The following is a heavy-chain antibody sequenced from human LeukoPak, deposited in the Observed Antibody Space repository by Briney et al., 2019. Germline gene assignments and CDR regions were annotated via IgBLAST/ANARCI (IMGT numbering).Heavy chain of an antibody. Sequence: ASVKVSCKASGGTFSSYAISWVRQAPGQGLEWMGGIIPIFGTANYAQKFKGRVTFTADESTSTAYMELSSLRSEDTAVYYCARGPVLLWFGEWQASRFDYWGQGTLVTVSS. D-gene: IGHD3-10*01. CDR2: IIPIFGTA. CDR3: ARGPVLLWFGEWQASRFDY. V-gene: IGHV1-69*13. CDR1: GGTFSSYA. J-gene: IGHJ4*02.